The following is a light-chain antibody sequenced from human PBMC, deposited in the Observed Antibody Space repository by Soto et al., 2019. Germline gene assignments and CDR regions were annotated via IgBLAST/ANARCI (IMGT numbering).Light chain of an antibody. CDR1: QSVSSN. CDR3: QQYNKWPSRT. J-gene: IGKJ1*01. CDR2: GAS. Sequence: EIVMTQSPATLSVSPGERATLSCRASQSVSSNLAWYQQKPGQAPRLLIYGASTRATGIPARFSGSGSGTEFTHAIMSLQSGDFAVYYCQQYNKWPSRTFGQGTKVEIK. V-gene: IGKV3-15*01.